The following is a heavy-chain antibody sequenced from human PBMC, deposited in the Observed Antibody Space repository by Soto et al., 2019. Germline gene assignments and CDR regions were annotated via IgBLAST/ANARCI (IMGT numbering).Heavy chain of an antibody. V-gene: IGHV3-33*01. CDR1: GYRFSSHG. J-gene: IGHJ6*01. CDR2: IWYDGSKK. D-gene: IGHD6-25*01. CDR3: ARDPASSMDV. Sequence: QVQLVESGGGVVQPGRSLRLSCAAAGYRFSSHGMHWVRQAPGKGLEWVAVIWYDGSKKCYADSVKGQFIVSRDDSKNTWYLEMNGLRAEDTAVYYCARDPASSMDVWGQGTTVTVSS.